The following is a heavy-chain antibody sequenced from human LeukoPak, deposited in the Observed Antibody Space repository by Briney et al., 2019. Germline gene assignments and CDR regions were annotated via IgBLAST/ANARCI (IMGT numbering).Heavy chain of an antibody. Sequence: PGGSLRLSCAASGFTFSRSAMHWVRQPPGKGLEWMAVISNDGMRKFHADSVKGRFTISRDNSKNTLYLQMDSLTTEDTALYYCARRRDGYNPEPDYWGQGTLVTVSS. J-gene: IGHJ4*02. D-gene: IGHD5-24*01. V-gene: IGHV3-30*04. CDR3: ARRRDGYNPEPDY. CDR2: ISNDGMRK. CDR1: GFTFSRSA.